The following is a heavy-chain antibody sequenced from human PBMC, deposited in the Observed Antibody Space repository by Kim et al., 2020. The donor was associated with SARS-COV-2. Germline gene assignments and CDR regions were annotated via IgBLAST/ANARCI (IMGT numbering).Heavy chain of an antibody. J-gene: IGHJ4*02. Sequence: GGSLRLSCAASGFTFSSFWMHWVRQAPGMGLVWVSRINDEGSITDYADSVKGRFTISRDNAKNTLHLQMNSLRAEDTAVYYCARGHYGDYVWGQGTLVTVSS. D-gene: IGHD4-17*01. CDR3: ARGHYGDYV. V-gene: IGHV3-74*01. CDR1: GFTFSSFW. CDR2: INDEGSIT.